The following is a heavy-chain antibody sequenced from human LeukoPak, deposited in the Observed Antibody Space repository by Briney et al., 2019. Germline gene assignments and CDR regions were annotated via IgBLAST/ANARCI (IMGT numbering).Heavy chain of an antibody. CDR3: ARAPSLNDAFDI. CDR1: GYTFTSYY. CDR2: IIPIFGTA. Sequence: ASVKVSCKASGYTFTSYYMHWVRQAPGQGLEWMGGIIPIFGTANYAQKFQGRVTITADESTSTAYMELSSLRSEDTAVYYCARAPSLNDAFDIWGQGTMVTVSS. J-gene: IGHJ3*02. V-gene: IGHV1-69*13.